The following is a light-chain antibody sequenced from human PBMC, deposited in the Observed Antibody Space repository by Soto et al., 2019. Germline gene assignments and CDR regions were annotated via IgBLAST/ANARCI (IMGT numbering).Light chain of an antibody. J-gene: IGLJ1*01. CDR3: SSYASSYTYV. Sequence: QSALTHPASVSGSPGQSSAISCTGTSSDVGAYNYVSWYQHHPGKTPKLMIHDVTNRPSGVSNRFSGSKSGNTASLTISGLQADDQADYYCSSYASSYTYVFGTGTKLTVL. V-gene: IGLV2-14*03. CDR2: DVT. CDR1: SSDVGAYNY.